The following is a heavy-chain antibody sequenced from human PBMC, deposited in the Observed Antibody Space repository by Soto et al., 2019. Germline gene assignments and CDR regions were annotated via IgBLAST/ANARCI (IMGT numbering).Heavy chain of an antibody. CDR2: MNPNTGNT. D-gene: IGHD3-10*01. J-gene: IGHJ4*02. V-gene: IGHV1-8*01. CDR1: GYTFVDYD. CDR3: ARGFSSYFGH. Sequence: ASVKVSCKASGYTFVDYDINWVRQAAGQGLEWMAWMNPNTGNTAYAQKFQGRVTLTRDTSISTVYMDLSSLTSADTAVYFCARGFSSYFGHWAQGAQVTVSS.